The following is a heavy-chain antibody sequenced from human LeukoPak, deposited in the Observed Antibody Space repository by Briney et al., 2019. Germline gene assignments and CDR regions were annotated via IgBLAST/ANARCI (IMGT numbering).Heavy chain of an antibody. V-gene: IGHV4-30-4*01. D-gene: IGHD1-26*01. CDR2: IYYSGST. J-gene: IGHJ6*02. Sequence: SETLSLTCTVSGGSISSGDYYWNWIRQPPGKGLEWIGYIYYSGSTYYNPSLKSRVTISLDPSKNQFSLNLSSVTAADTAVYYCARVTKYSGSYYSFYYYGMDVWGQGTTVTVSS. CDR1: GGSISSGDYY. CDR3: ARVTKYSGSYYSFYYYGMDV.